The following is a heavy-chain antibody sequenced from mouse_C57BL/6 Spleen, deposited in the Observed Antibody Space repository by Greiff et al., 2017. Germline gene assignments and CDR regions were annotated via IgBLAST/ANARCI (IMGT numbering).Heavy chain of an antibody. D-gene: IGHD6-2*01. CDR3: TRSEGFSLSFDY. Sequence: QVQLQQPVAELVMPGASVKLSCKASGYTFTSYWMHWVKQRPGQGLEWIGEIDPSDSYTNYNQKFKGKSTLTVDKSSSTAYMQLSSLTSEDSAVYYCTRSEGFSLSFDYWGQGTTLTVSS. CDR1: GYTFTSYW. V-gene: IGHV1-69*01. J-gene: IGHJ2*01. CDR2: IDPSDSYT.